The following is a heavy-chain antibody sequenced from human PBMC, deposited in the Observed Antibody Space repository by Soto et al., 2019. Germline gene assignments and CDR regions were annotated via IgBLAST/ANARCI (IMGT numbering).Heavy chain of an antibody. J-gene: IGHJ5*02. CDR3: ARLSRPNYYDTSGFFKDNWFDP. CDR2: IIPIVETP. V-gene: IGHV1-69*13. Sequence: SVKVSCKASGGTFNSYDINWVRQAPGQGLGWMGGIIPIVETPKYAQKFQGRVTITADESTNTVYMELSSLRSEDTAMYYCARLSRPNYYDTSGFFKDNWFDPWGQGTLVTVSS. CDR1: GGTFNSYD. D-gene: IGHD3-22*01.